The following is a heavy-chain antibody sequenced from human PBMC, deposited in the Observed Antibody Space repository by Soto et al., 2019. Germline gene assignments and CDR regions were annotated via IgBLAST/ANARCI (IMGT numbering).Heavy chain of an antibody. CDR3: AKKVLDRGADS. V-gene: IGHV3-7*03. CDR2: IKQDGSEK. J-gene: IGHJ4*02. D-gene: IGHD3-3*01. CDR1: GFTLSSYW. Sequence: PGGSLRLSCAASGFTLSSYWMSWVRQAPGKGLEWVANIKQDGSEKYYVDSVKGRFTIFRDNSKNTLYLQMSSLKVDDTAVYYCAKKVLDRGADSWGQGTLVTISS.